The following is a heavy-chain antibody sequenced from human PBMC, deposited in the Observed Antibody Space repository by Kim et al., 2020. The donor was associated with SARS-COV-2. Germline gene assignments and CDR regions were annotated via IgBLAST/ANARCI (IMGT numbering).Heavy chain of an antibody. V-gene: IGHV4-39*01. CDR3: AGRRANMILLVMIPYDAVDI. Sequence: SETLSLTCTVSGGSISSSSYYWGWIRQPPGKGLEWIGNIYYSGSTYYNPSLKSRVTISVDTSKNQFSLKLSSVTAADTAVYYGAGRRANMILLVMIPYDAVDIWGQGTMVTVSS. J-gene: IGHJ3*02. CDR1: GGSISSSSYY. D-gene: IGHD3-22*01. CDR2: IYYSGST.